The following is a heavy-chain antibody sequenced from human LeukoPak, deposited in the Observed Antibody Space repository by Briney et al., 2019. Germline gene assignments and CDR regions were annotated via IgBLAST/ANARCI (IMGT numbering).Heavy chain of an antibody. Sequence: ASVKVSCKASGYTFTSYDINWVRQATGQGLEWMGWMNPNSGNTGYAQKFQGRVTITRNTSISTAYMELSSLRSEDTAVYYCAVERASGAAFDIWGQGTMVTVSS. CDR2: MNPNSGNT. CDR3: AVERASGAAFDI. CDR1: GYTFTSYD. D-gene: IGHD7-27*01. V-gene: IGHV1-8*03. J-gene: IGHJ3*02.